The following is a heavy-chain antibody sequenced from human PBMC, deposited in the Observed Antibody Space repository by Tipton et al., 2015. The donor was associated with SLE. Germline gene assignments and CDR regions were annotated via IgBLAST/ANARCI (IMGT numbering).Heavy chain of an antibody. CDR2: IYYSGST. CDR1: GGSIKSYY. V-gene: IGHV4-59*13. D-gene: IGHD2-15*01. Sequence: TLSLTCTVSGGSIKSYYWSWIRQPPGKGLEGIGFIYYSGSTNYNTSLKSRVTMSVDTSRNQFSLRLSSVTAADSAVYYCARSAGYCSGGSCYGSYGFDSWGQGTLVTVSS. J-gene: IGHJ5*01. CDR3: ARSAGYCSGGSCYGSYGFDS.